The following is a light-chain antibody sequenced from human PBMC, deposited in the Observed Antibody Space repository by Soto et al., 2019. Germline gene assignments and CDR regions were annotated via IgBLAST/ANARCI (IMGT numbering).Light chain of an antibody. J-gene: IGLJ2*01. Sequence: QSVLTQPPSASGTPGQRVNISCSGSSSNIGSKYVYWYQQLPGTAPKLLMYRNNQRPSGVPDRFSGSKSGTSASLAISGLRSEDEADYYCAAWDAGVSGPAFGGGTKLTVL. CDR2: RNN. CDR3: AAWDAGVSGPA. CDR1: SSNIGSKY. V-gene: IGLV1-47*01.